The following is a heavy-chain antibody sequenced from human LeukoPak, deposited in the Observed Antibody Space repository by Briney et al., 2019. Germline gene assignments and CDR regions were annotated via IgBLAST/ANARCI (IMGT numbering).Heavy chain of an antibody. D-gene: IGHD5-12*01. CDR2: ISGSGGST. V-gene: IGHV3-23*01. Sequence: GGSLRLSCAASGFTFSSYAMSWVRQAPGKGLEWVSAISGSGGSTYYADSVKGRFTISRDNSKNTLYLQMNSLRAEDAAVYYCAKDKGGYDSYYFDYWGQGTLVTVSS. J-gene: IGHJ4*02. CDR1: GFTFSSYA. CDR3: AKDKGGYDSYYFDY.